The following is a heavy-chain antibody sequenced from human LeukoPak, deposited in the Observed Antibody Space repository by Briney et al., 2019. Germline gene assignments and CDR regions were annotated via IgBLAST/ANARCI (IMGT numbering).Heavy chain of an antibody. J-gene: IGHJ4*02. CDR1: GFTFSSYW. Sequence: GGSLRLSCAASGFTFSSYWMNWARQAPGKGLEWVASINHNGNVNYYADSVKGRFTISRDNSRNTLYLQMNSLRGDDTAVYYCAEDVGKWESLHFFDYWGQGTLVTVSS. D-gene: IGHD1-26*01. V-gene: IGHV3-7*03. CDR2: INHNGNVN. CDR3: AEDVGKWESLHFFDY.